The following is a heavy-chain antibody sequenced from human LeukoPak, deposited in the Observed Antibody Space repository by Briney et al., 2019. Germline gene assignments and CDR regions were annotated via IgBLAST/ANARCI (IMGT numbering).Heavy chain of an antibody. D-gene: IGHD3-10*01. CDR3: AKMSRSPVRGFRVVGNFDY. CDR1: GFTFSSYA. CDR2: ISGSGGST. J-gene: IGHJ4*02. V-gene: IGHV3-23*01. Sequence: GGSLRLSCAASGFTFSSYAMSWVRQAPGKGLEWVSAISGSGGSTYYADSVKGRFTISRDNSKNTLYLQMNSLRAEDTAVYYCAKMSRSPVRGFRVVGNFDYWGQGTLVTVSS.